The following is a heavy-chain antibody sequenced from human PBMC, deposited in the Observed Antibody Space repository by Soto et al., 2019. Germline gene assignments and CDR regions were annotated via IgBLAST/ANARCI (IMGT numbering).Heavy chain of an antibody. D-gene: IGHD1-1*01. V-gene: IGHV1-46*01. CDR1: GYTFTSYY. J-gene: IGHJ6*04. CDR3: GRGGRTTPYYYSGMDV. CDR2: INPSGGST. Sequence: ASMKVSCKASGYTFTSYYMHWVRQAPGQGLEWMGIINPSGGSTSYAQKFQGRVTMTRDTSTSPVYMELSSLRSEDTAVFYCGRGGRTTPYYYSGMDVGGKGTRFT.